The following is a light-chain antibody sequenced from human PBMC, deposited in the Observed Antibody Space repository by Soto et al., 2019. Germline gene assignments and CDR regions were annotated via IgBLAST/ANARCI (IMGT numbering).Light chain of an antibody. Sequence: EIVLTQSPDTLSLSPGERATLSCRASQSIRSERLAWYQQKAGQAPRLVIFDASNRASGTPERFSGSGSGTDFALTISRLEPEDFAVYYCQQYGSSPHTFGQGTKVDIK. J-gene: IGKJ1*01. V-gene: IGKV3-20*01. CDR1: QSIRSER. CDR3: QQYGSSPHT. CDR2: DAS.